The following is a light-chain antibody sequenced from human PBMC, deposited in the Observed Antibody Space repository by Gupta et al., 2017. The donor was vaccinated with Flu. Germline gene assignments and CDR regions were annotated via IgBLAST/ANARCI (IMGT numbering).Light chain of an antibody. CDR3: AAWDDSRNGLWV. CDR1: SSNIGSNV. CDR2: NDN. J-gene: IGLJ3*02. Sequence: QSVLTPPISDSGTPGQRVTISCSGGSSNIGSNVVSWYQQLPGTAPKLLIYNDNQRPSGGTDRFSGSKSGTSASLAISGLQAEDEADYYCAAWDDSRNGLWVFGGGTKLTVL. V-gene: IGLV1-44*01.